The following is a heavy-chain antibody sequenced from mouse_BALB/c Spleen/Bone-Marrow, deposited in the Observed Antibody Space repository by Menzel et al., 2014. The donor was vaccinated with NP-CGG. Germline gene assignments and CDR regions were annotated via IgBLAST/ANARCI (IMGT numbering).Heavy chain of an antibody. CDR2: INNGGGST. CDR1: GFTFISYT. J-gene: IGHJ4*01. V-gene: IGHV5-12-2*01. Sequence: EVQGVESGGGLVQPGGSLKLSCAASGFTFISYTMSWVRQTPERRLEWVAYINNGGGSTYYPDAVKGRFTISRDNAKNTLDLQMSSLKSEDTARYYCARHGEVRPVLGMDYWGQGASAIVSS. CDR3: ARHGEVRPVLGMDY. D-gene: IGHD2-14*01.